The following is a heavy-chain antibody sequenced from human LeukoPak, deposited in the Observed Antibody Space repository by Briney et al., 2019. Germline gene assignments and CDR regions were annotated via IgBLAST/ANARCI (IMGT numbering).Heavy chain of an antibody. V-gene: IGHV3-30*03. CDR2: ISYDGRNK. CDR1: GFTFSSYG. CDR3: TGVGGGDGSGWSTTDY. D-gene: IGHD6-19*01. J-gene: IGHJ4*02. Sequence: GGSLRLSCAASGFTFSSYGMHWVRQAPGKGLEWVAVISYDGRNKYYADSVKGRFTISRDNSKNTLYLQMNSLRAEDTAVYYCTGVGGGDGSGWSTTDYWGQGTLVTISS.